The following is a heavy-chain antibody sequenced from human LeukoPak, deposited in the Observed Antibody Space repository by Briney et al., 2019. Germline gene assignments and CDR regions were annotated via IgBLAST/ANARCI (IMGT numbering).Heavy chain of an antibody. V-gene: IGHV1-69*05. D-gene: IGHD2-21*01. CDR3: ASGVARMTYFDY. CDR1: GYTFTSYG. J-gene: IGHJ4*02. CDR2: IIPIFGTA. Sequence: GASVKVSCKASGYTFTSYGISWVRQAPGQGLEWMGRIIPIFGTANYAQKFQGRVTITTDESTSTAYMELSSLRSEDTAVYYCASGVARMTYFDYWGQGTLVTVSS.